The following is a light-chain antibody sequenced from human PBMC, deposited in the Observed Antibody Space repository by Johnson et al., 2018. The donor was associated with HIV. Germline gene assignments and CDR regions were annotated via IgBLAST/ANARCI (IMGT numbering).Light chain of an antibody. CDR2: DNS. J-gene: IGLJ1*01. CDR3: GTWDSSLSAGV. CDR1: SSNIGNNY. Sequence: QSVLTQPPSVSAAPGQTVTISCSGSSSNIGNNYVSWYQQLPGTAPKLLVYDNSKRPSGIPDRFSATKSGTSATLGITGLQTGDEADYYCGTWDSSLSAGVFGPGTKVSVL. V-gene: IGLV1-51*01.